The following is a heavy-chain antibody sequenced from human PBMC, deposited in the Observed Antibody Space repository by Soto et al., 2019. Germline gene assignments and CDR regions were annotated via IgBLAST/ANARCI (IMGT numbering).Heavy chain of an antibody. V-gene: IGHV3-15*07. D-gene: IGHD3-9*01. CDR1: GFTFSNAW. J-gene: IGHJ6*02. Sequence: PGGSLRLSCAASGFTFSNAWMNWVRQAPGKGLEWVGRIKSKTDGGTTDYAAPVKGRFTISRDDSKNTLYLQMNSLKTEDTAVYYCTTVYDILTGYPYYYYGMDVWGQGTTVTVSS. CDR3: TTVYDILTGYPYYYYGMDV. CDR2: IKSKTDGGTT.